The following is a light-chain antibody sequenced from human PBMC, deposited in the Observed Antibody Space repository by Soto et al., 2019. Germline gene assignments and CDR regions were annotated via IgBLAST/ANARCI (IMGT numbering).Light chain of an antibody. Sequence: DRVTIPCRASQSISSWLAWYQQKPGKAPKLLIYKASSLESGVPSRFSGSGSGTEFTLTISSLQPDDFATYYCQQYNSYSPLTFGGGTKVDIK. V-gene: IGKV1-5*03. CDR3: QQYNSYSPLT. CDR1: QSISSW. CDR2: KAS. J-gene: IGKJ4*01.